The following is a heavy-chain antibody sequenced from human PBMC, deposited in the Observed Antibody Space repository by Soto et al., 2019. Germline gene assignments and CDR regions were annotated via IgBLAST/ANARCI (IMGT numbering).Heavy chain of an antibody. D-gene: IGHD3-22*01. CDR2: ISAYNGNT. J-gene: IGHJ1*01. V-gene: IGHV1-18*01. Sequence: ASVKVSCKASGYTFTSYGISWVRQAPGQGLEWMGWISAYNGNTNYAQKIQGRVTMTTDTSTSTAYMELRSLRSDDTAVYYCARAVDYYDSSGYYTHEYFQHWGQGTLVTAPQ. CDR1: GYTFTSYG. CDR3: ARAVDYYDSSGYYTHEYFQH.